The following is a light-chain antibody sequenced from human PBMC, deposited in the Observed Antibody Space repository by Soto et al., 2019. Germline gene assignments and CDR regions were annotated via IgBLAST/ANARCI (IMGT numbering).Light chain of an antibody. V-gene: IGKV3-20*01. CDR2: AAS. CDR1: QSVSSNF. Sequence: EIVLTQSPGTLSLSPGERATLSCRASQSVSSNFLAWYQQKSGQAPRLLIYAASSRATGIPGRFSGSWSGTGLTLTISRLEPEDFAVYYCQQYGSSPITFVQGTRLEIK. J-gene: IGKJ5*01. CDR3: QQYGSSPIT.